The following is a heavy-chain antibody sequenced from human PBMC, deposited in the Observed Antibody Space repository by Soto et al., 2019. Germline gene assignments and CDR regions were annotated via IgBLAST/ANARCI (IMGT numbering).Heavy chain of an antibody. CDR3: ARDSDGSPDGDLDY. D-gene: IGHD1-26*01. CDR2: ISAYNGNT. V-gene: IGHV1-18*01. J-gene: IGHJ4*02. Sequence: NRARKTAGYRMTVDVGGWGRLANGQGLEWMGWISAYNGNTNYAQKLQGRVTMTTDTSTSTAYMELRSLRSDDTAVYYCARDSDGSPDGDLDYCAQGTLLTVSS. CDR1: GYRMTVDV.